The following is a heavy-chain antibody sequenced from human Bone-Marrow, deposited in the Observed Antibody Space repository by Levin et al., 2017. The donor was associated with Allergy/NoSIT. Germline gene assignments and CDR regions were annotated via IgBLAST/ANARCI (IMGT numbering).Heavy chain of an antibody. CDR1: GFTFSSYG. CDR2: ISYDGSNK. V-gene: IGHV3-30*18. CDR3: AKDGGRLYSGYAGRVRGFDY. D-gene: IGHD5-12*01. Sequence: SGGSLRLSCAASGFTFSSYGMHWVRQAPGKGLEWVAVISYDGSNKYYADSVKGRFTISRDNSKNTLYLQMNSLRAEDTAVYYCAKDGGRLYSGYAGRVRGFDYWGQGTLVTVSS. J-gene: IGHJ4*02.